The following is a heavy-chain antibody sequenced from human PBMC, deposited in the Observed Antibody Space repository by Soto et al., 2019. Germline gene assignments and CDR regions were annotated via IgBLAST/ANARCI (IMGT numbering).Heavy chain of an antibody. V-gene: IGHV4-59*01. CDR2: IYYSGST. CDR1: GGSISSYY. CDR3: ARGRFFEWFNNDHWFQP. J-gene: IGHJ5*02. Sequence: SETLSLTCTVSGGSISSYYWSWIRQPPGKGLEWIGYIYYSGSTNYNPSLKSRVAISVDTSKNQFSLKLSSVTAADTAVYYCARGRFFEWFNNDHWFQPLGQGTLVTVSS. D-gene: IGHD3-3*01.